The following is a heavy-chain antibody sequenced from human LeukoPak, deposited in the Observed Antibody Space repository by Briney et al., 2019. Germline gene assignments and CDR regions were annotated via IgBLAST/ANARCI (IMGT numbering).Heavy chain of an antibody. CDR1: GYTFTNYY. V-gene: IGHV1-46*01. D-gene: IGHD2-8*01. CDR2: INPSGGST. Sequence: ASVKVSCKASGYTFTNYYMHWVRQAPAQGLEWMGMINPSGGSTTYAQKFQGRVTMTRDTSTSTVYMELSSLRSEDTAVYYCARVPYCSNGICYTHYYCDYWGQGTLVTVSS. CDR3: ARVPYCSNGICYTHYYCDY. J-gene: IGHJ4*02.